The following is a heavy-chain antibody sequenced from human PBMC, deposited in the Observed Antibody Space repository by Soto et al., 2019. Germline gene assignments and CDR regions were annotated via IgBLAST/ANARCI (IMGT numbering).Heavy chain of an antibody. V-gene: IGHV5-51*01. Sequence: GESLKISCKGSGYSFTSYWIGWVRQMPGKGLEWMGIIYPGDSDTRYSPSFQGQVTISADKSISTAYLQWSSLKASDTAMYYCARVGPNCSSTSCYVYYFDYWGQGTLVTVSS. D-gene: IGHD2-2*01. CDR3: ARVGPNCSSTSCYVYYFDY. J-gene: IGHJ4*02. CDR1: GYSFTSYW. CDR2: IYPGDSDT.